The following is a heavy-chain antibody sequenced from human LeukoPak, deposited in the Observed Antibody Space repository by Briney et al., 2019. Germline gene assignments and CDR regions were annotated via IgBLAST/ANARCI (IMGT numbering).Heavy chain of an antibody. V-gene: IGHV4-34*01. CDR3: ARLRPRPYYYYMDV. Sequence: SETLSLTCAVYGGSFSGYYWSWIRQPPGKGLEWIGEINHSGSTNYNPSLKSRVTISVDTSKNQFSLKLSSVTAADTAVYYCARLRPRPYYYYMDVWGKGTTVTVSS. CDR1: GGSFSGYY. D-gene: IGHD4/OR15-4a*01. J-gene: IGHJ6*03. CDR2: INHSGST.